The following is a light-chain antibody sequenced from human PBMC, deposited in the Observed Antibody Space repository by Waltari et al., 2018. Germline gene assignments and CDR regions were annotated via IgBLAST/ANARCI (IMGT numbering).Light chain of an antibody. CDR2: EVA. V-gene: IGLV2-14*01. Sequence: QSALTQPASVSGSLGQSITISCTGTSGHVGGYNHVSWYQQHPGKAPKLMIHEVASRPSGISNRSSGSKSGNTASRPISGLQAEDEADYYCCSYARFATGVFGGGTKLTVL. J-gene: IGLJ3*02. CDR1: SGHVGGYNH. CDR3: CSYARFATGV.